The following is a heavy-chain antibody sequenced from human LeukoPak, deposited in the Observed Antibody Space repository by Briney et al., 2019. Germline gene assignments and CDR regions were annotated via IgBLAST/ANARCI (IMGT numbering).Heavy chain of an antibody. J-gene: IGHJ4*02. CDR2: ISSSSSYI. CDR1: GFTFSSYS. CDR3: ARVDYDFWSGYPIFDY. D-gene: IGHD3-3*01. V-gene: IGHV3-21*01. Sequence: PGGSLRLSCAASGFTFSSYSMNWVRQAPGKGLEWVSSISSSSSYIYYADSVKGRFTISRDNAKNSLYLQMNSLRAEDTAVYYCARVDYDFWSGYPIFDYWGQGTLVTVSS.